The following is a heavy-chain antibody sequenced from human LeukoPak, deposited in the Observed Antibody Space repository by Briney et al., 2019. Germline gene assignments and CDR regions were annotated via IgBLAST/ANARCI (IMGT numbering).Heavy chain of an antibody. J-gene: IGHJ4*02. D-gene: IGHD3-22*01. CDR2: IIPIFGTA. Sequence: SVKVSCKASGGTFSSYAISWVRQAPGQGLEWMGGIIPIFGTANYAQKFQGRVTITADESTNTAYMELSSLRSEDTAVYYCARVGRTYYYDSSGYYAFDYWGQGTLVTVSS. CDR3: ARVGRTYYYDSSGYYAFDY. CDR1: GGTFSSYA. V-gene: IGHV1-69*01.